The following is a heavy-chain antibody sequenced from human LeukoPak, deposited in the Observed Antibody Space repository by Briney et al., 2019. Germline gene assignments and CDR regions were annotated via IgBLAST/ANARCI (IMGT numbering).Heavy chain of an antibody. J-gene: IGHJ4*02. V-gene: IGHV3-30*02. CDR3: AKDPQKWESYFDY. Sequence: GGSLRLSCAASGFTFSSYGMHWVRQAPGKGLEWVAFIRYDGSNKYYADSVKGLFTISRDNSKNTLYLQMNSLRAEDTAVYYCAKDPQKWESYFDYWGQGTLVTVSS. CDR2: IRYDGSNK. D-gene: IGHD1-26*01. CDR1: GFTFSSYG.